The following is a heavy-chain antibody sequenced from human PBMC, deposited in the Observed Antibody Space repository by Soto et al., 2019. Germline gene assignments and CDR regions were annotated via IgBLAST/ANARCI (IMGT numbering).Heavy chain of an antibody. D-gene: IGHD6-19*01. CDR1: GFTFSGYW. Sequence: GGSLRLSCEASGFTFSGYWMSWVRQAPGKGLEWVADIKHDGSVQYYVDSVKGRFTTSRDNAKKLLYLQMNGLRAEDTALYYCARAPYSNGWYRFDLWGQGTLVTVSS. CDR2: IKHDGSVQ. CDR3: ARAPYSNGWYRFDL. J-gene: IGHJ4*02. V-gene: IGHV3-7*03.